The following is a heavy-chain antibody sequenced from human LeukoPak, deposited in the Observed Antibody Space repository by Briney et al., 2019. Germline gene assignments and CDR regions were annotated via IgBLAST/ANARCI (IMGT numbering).Heavy chain of an antibody. J-gene: IGHJ4*02. CDR2: ISSSGSTI. D-gene: IGHD6-13*01. V-gene: IGHV3-11*01. CDR1: GITFSDHY. CDR3: AREVRYTSSWYVYYYFDY. Sequence: GGSLRLSCAASGITFSDHYMSWIRQAPGKGLEWVAHISSSGSTIEYADSVRGRFAISRDNAKNSLYLPMITLSVEDTAVYYCAREVRYTSSWYVYYYFDYWGQGTLVTVSS.